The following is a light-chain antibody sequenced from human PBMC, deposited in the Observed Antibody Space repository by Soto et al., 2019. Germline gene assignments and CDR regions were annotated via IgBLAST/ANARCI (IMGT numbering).Light chain of an antibody. CDR1: QSVSSSF. J-gene: IGKJ1*01. CDR2: GAS. CDR3: QHKGT. V-gene: IGKV3-20*01. Sequence: ELVLTQSPGTLSLSPGERATLSCRASQSVSSSFLAWYQQKPGQAPRLLIYGASSRATGIPDRFSGSGSGTDIALTIIRLEPEDFAVYYCQHKGTFGQGTKVDIK.